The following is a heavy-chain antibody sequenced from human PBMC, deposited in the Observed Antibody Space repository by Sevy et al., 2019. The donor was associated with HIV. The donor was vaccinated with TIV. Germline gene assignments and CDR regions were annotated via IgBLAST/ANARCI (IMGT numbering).Heavy chain of an antibody. D-gene: IGHD4-17*01. CDR2: INSDSGVT. CDR3: ARLTTQPTSDLYGMDV. Sequence: ASVKVSCKASGYIFTDYYIHWVRQAPGQGLEWMAWINSDSGVTNYAQKFQGEVTVTRDTSLSTAYLELTRLKSNDTAIYYCARLTTQPTSDLYGMDVWVQGTTVTVSS. V-gene: IGHV1-2*02. CDR1: GYIFTDYY. J-gene: IGHJ6*02.